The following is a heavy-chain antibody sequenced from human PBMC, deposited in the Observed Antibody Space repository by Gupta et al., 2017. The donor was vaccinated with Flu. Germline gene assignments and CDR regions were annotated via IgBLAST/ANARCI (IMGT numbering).Heavy chain of an antibody. J-gene: IGHJ4*02. V-gene: IGHV3-23*01. CDR1: GFSFSTEA. CDR3: AKVFEGTSTYFFDY. CDR2: SSGDGESA. Sequence: SGFSFSTEAGSWVRQAPGKGLEWVSSSSGDGESAYYADSVQGRFSVFRDNLRNTLYLQLNSLRVEDTAVYFCAKVFEGTSTYFFDYWGPGTLVTVSS. D-gene: IGHD3-3*01.